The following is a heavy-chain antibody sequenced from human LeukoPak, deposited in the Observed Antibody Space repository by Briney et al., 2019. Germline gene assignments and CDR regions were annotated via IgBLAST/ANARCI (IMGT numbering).Heavy chain of an antibody. CDR3: ARVYSSSWTLYFDY. Sequence: SETLSLTCTVSGGSISSGDYYWSRIRQPPGKGLEWIGYIYYSGSTYYNPSLKSRVTISVDTSKNQFSLKLSSVTAADTAVYYCARVYSSSWTLYFDYWGQGTLVTVSS. CDR2: IYYSGST. V-gene: IGHV4-30-4*08. D-gene: IGHD6-13*01. CDR1: GGSISSGDYY. J-gene: IGHJ4*02.